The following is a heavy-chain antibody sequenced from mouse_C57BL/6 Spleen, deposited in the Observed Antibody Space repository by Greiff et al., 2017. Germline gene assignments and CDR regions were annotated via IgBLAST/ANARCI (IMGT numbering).Heavy chain of an antibody. CDR1: GYTFTDYY. J-gene: IGHJ4*01. V-gene: IGHV1-26*01. D-gene: IGHD2-2*01. CDR2: INPNNGGT. Sequence: EVQLQQSGPELVKPGASVKISCKASGYTFTDYYMNWVKQSHGKSLEWIGDINPNNGGTSYNQKFKGKATLTVDKSSSTAYMELLSLTSEDSAVDYCARGGYERAMEYWGQGTSGTVSS. CDR3: ARGGYERAMEY.